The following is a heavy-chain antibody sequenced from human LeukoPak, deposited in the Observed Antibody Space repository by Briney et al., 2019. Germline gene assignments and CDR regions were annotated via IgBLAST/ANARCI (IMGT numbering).Heavy chain of an antibody. Sequence: SETLSLTCAVYGGSFSGYYWSWIRQPPGKGLEWIGEINHSGSTNYNPSLKSRVTISVDTSKNQFSLKLSSVTAADTAVYYCARLKSLYVKPLAKHGWFGPWGQGTLVTVSS. V-gene: IGHV4-34*01. D-gene: IGHD3-16*02. J-gene: IGHJ5*02. CDR2: INHSGST. CDR3: ARLKSLYVKPLAKHGWFGP. CDR1: GGSFSGYY.